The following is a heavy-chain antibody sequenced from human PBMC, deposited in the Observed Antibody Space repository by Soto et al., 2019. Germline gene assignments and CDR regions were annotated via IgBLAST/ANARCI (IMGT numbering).Heavy chain of an antibody. D-gene: IGHD2-8*01. CDR1: GFSFFSYA. Sequence: GVSLRLSCKASGFSFFSYAMSCVRQAPGKGLEWVSTISGSGGHTYYADSVKGRFIVSRDNSENTVSLQMGSLRADDTALYFCAKIEMGWFAHWGQGSQVTVSS. V-gene: IGHV3-23*01. CDR3: AKIEMGWFAH. J-gene: IGHJ5*02. CDR2: ISGSGGHT.